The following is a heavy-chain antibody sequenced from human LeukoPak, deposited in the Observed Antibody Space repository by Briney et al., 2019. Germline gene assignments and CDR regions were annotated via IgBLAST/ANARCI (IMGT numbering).Heavy chain of an antibody. CDR1: GGTFSSYA. V-gene: IGHV1-18*01. D-gene: IGHD6-19*01. Sequence: ASVKVSCKASGGTFSSYAISWVRQAPGQGLEWMGWINVRNGNTNYAQRLQGRVTMTTDTSTNTAYMDLRSLRSDDTAVYYCAREREAGTAYYYYYYMGVWGKGTTVTVSS. CDR2: INVRNGNT. J-gene: IGHJ6*03. CDR3: AREREAGTAYYYYYYMGV.